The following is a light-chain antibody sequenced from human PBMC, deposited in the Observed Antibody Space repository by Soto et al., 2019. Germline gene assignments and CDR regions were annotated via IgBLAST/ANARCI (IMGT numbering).Light chain of an antibody. CDR1: GSNIGTNT. V-gene: IGLV1-44*01. CDR2: SSD. J-gene: IGLJ2*01. CDR3: AAWDDSLNGVV. Sequence: QSVLTQSPSASGTPGQRVTISCSGSGSNIGTNTVNWYQQLPGTAPKLLIYSSDQRPSGVPDRFSGSKSGTSASLAISGLQSEDESDYYCAAWDDSLNGVVFGGGTQLTVL.